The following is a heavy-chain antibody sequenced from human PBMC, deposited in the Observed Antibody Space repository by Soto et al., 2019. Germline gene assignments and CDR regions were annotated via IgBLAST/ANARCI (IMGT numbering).Heavy chain of an antibody. D-gene: IGHD2-21*02. CDR2: IYSSGTT. Sequence: SETLSLTCTVAGGSISGFYWSWVRQPAGKGLEWIGRIYSSGTTKYNPSLRNRVTMSVDTSTDQYSLNLASMTAADTAVYFCARGPFCGDDCYFDVWGQGTQVT. J-gene: IGHJ4*02. CDR1: GGSISGFY. CDR3: ARGPFCGDDCYFDV. V-gene: IGHV4-4*07.